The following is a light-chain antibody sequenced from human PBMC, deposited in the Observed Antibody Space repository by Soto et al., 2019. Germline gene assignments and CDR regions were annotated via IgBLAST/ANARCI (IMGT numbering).Light chain of an antibody. J-gene: IGKJ5*01. V-gene: IGKV3-20*01. Sequence: EIVLTQFPGTLYLSPGERATLSCRASQSVSSSYLAWYQQKPGQAPRLLIYGASSRATGIPDRFSGSGSGTDFTLTISRLEPEDFAVYYCQQYGSSPPEITFDQGTRLEIK. CDR3: QQYGSSPPEIT. CDR1: QSVSSSY. CDR2: GAS.